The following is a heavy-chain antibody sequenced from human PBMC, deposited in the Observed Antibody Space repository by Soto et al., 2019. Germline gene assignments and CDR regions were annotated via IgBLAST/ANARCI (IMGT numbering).Heavy chain of an antibody. CDR2: ISAYNGNT. D-gene: IGHD1-26*01. CDR1: GYTFTSYG. CDR3: ARGWDGDLEYCYYGMDH. Sequence: ASVKVSCKASGYTFTSYGISWVRQAPGQGLEWMGWISAYNGNTNYAQKLQGRVTMTTDTSTSTAYMELRSLRSDDTAVYYCARGWDGDLEYCYYGMDHWGQGTTVTVSS. J-gene: IGHJ6*02. V-gene: IGHV1-18*01.